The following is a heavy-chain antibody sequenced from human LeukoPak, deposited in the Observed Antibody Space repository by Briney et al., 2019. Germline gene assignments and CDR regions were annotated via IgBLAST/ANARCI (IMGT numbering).Heavy chain of an antibody. CDR2: INQDGGEK. Sequence: PGGSLRLSCAVSGFTFSTYWMGWVRQAPGKGLEWVANINQDGGEKYYADSVKGRFAISRDNAKNSLYLQMNSLSAEDTAVYYCTGGTYYFDYWGQGALVTVSS. CDR1: GFTFSTYW. CDR3: TGGTYYFDY. V-gene: IGHV3-7*01. J-gene: IGHJ4*02. D-gene: IGHD1-14*01.